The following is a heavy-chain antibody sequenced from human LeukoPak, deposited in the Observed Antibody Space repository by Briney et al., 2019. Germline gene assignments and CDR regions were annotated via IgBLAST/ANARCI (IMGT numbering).Heavy chain of an antibody. D-gene: IGHD6-13*01. CDR2: IYYSGST. J-gene: IGHJ4*02. CDR1: GGSISSSSYY. CDR3: ARGGAAAGTFDY. V-gene: IGHV4-39*07. Sequence: SETLSLTCTVSGGSISSSSYYWGWLRQPPGTGLEWIGSIYYSGSTYYNPSLKSRVTISVDTSKNQFSLKLSSVTAADTAVYYCARGGAAAGTFDYWGQGTLVTVSS.